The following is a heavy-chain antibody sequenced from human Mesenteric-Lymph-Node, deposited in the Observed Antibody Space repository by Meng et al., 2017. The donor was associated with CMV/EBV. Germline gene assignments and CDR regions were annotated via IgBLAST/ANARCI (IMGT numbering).Heavy chain of an antibody. V-gene: IGHV1-69*04. Sequence: YTISWVRQAPGQGLEWMGRIIPILGIANYAQKFQGRVTITADKSTSTAYMELSSLRSEDTAVYYCARDEGYCSSTSCTTRYYYGMDVWGQGTTVTVSS. CDR2: IIPILGIA. CDR1: YT. CDR3: ARDEGYCSSTSCTTRYYYGMDV. J-gene: IGHJ6*02. D-gene: IGHD2-2*01.